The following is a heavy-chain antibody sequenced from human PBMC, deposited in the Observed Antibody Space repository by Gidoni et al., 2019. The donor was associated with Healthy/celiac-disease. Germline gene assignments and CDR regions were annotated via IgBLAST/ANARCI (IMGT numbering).Heavy chain of an antibody. CDR3: ARDVVTAFDY. J-gene: IGHJ4*02. D-gene: IGHD2-21*02. CDR2: INAGNVNT. V-gene: IGHV1-3*01. Sequence: QVQLVQSGAEMKNPGASVKVSCKASGYTFTSYAMHWVRQAPGQRLEWMGWINAGNVNTKYSQKFQGRVTITRDTSASTAYMELSSLRSEDTAVYYCARDVVTAFDYWGQGTLVTVAS. CDR1: GYTFTSYA.